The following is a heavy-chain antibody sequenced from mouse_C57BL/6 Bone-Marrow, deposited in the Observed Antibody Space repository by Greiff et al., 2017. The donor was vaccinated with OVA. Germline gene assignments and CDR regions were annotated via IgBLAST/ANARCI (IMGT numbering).Heavy chain of an antibody. CDR1: GFTFSDYG. Sequence: EVHLVESGGGLVKPGGTLKLSCAASGFTFSDYGMHWVRQAPEKGLEWVAYISSGSSTIYYADTVKGRFTISRDNAKNTLFLQMTSSGSEDTPMYYCARREVYYWGQGTTLTFSS. CDR2: ISSGSSTI. J-gene: IGHJ2*01. V-gene: IGHV5-17*01. CDR3: ARREVYY.